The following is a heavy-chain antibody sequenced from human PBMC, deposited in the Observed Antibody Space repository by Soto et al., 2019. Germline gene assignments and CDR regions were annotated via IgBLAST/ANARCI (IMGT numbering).Heavy chain of an antibody. D-gene: IGHD4-17*01. Sequence: SETLSLTCSVSGASINTGGFYWSWVRQYPGKGLDWIGYGSHTGSRYLNPSLRSRITISLDTPNNQFSLRLTSVTAADTAVYYCARVKVTTESFDSWGQGSLVTVS. CDR1: GASINTGGFY. CDR2: GSHTGSR. CDR3: ARVKVTTESFDS. V-gene: IGHV4-31*03. J-gene: IGHJ4*02.